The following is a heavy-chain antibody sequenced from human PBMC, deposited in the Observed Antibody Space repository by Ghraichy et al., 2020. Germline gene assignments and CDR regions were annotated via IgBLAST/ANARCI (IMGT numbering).Heavy chain of an antibody. D-gene: IGHD3-22*01. CDR1: GGSFSGYY. V-gene: IGHV4-34*01. Sequence: GSLRLSCAVYGGSFSGYYWSWIRQPPGKGLEWIGEINHSGSTNYNPSLKSRVTISVDTSKNQFSLKLSSVTAADTAVYYCARGGSYYYDSSGYRRGYFDYWGQGTLVTVSS. CDR3: ARGGSYYYDSSGYRRGYFDY. J-gene: IGHJ4*02. CDR2: INHSGST.